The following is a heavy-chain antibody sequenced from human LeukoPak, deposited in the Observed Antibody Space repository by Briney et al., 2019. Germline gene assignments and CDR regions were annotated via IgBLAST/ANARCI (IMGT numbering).Heavy chain of an antibody. CDR1: GFSFSTYA. V-gene: IGHV3-23*01. J-gene: IGHJ4*02. CDR2: ISGSGGST. CDR3: AKAPRDSSGYFLYCLDH. Sequence: GGSLRLSCAASGFSFSTYAMSWVRQAPGKGLEWVSDISGSGGSTHYADSVKGRFTISRDNSKNTLYLQMDSLRAEDTALYYCAKAPRDSSGYFLYCLDHWGQGTLVTVSS. D-gene: IGHD3-22*01.